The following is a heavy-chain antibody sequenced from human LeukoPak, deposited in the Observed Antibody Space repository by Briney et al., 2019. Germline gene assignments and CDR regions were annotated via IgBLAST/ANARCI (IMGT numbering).Heavy chain of an antibody. CDR2: IYYSGST. V-gene: IGHV4-39*07. J-gene: IGHJ6*03. D-gene: IGHD3-3*01. Sequence: SETLSLTCTVSGGSMSSSSYYWGWIRQPPGKGLEWIGSIYYSGSTYYNPSLKSRVTISVDTSKNQFSLKLSSVTAADTAVYYCARDQGKSYYDFWSGYPYYMDVWGKGTTVTVSS. CDR3: ARDQGKSYYDFWSGYPYYMDV. CDR1: GGSMSSSSYY.